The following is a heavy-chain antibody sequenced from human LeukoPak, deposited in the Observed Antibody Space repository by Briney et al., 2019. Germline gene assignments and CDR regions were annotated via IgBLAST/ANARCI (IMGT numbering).Heavy chain of an antibody. CDR3: ARSITMVRGRNWFDS. D-gene: IGHD3-10*01. J-gene: IGHJ5*01. V-gene: IGHV4-31*03. Sequence: PSETLSLTCTVSGGSISSGDYYCSWIRQHPGKGLEWIGYIYYSGSTYYNPSLKSRVSISVDTSKNQFSLKLGSVTAADTAVYYCARSITMVRGRNWFDSWDRGTLVTVSS. CDR1: GGSISSGDYY. CDR2: IYYSGST.